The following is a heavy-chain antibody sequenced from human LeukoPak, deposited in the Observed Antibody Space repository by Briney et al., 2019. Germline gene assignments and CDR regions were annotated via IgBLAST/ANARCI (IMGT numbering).Heavy chain of an antibody. CDR3: AKPKAPSYCSGGSCPRDAFDI. Sequence: PGGPLRLPCAASEFTFSSYAMTGFPQAPGKGLGGLSAIIVRGVGTYYADSAKGRFTISRDNSKTTLYLQMNSLRAEDTAVYYCAKPKAPSYCSGGSCPRDAFDIWGQGTMVTVSS. J-gene: IGHJ3*02. D-gene: IGHD2-15*01. V-gene: IGHV3-23*01. CDR1: EFTFSSYA. CDR2: IIVRGVGT.